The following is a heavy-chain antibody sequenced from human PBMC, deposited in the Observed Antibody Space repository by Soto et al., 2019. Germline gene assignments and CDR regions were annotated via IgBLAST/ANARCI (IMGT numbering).Heavy chain of an antibody. CDR2: IRYDGSNK. D-gene: IGHD5-18*01. CDR3: ARDGYSYGGAVYAFDI. Sequence: QVQLVEPGGGVVQPGRSLRLSCPASGFTFSSYAMHSVRQAPGKGLEWVAVIRYDGSNKYYADSVKGRFTISTDNSKNRVHLQLNGLRAEDTAVYYCARDGYSYGGAVYAFDIGGQVTMVAV. CDR1: GFTFSSYA. V-gene: IGHV3-30-3*01. J-gene: IGHJ3*02.